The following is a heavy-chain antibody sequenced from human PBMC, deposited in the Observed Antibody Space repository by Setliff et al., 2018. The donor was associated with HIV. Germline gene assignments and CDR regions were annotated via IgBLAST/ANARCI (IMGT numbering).Heavy chain of an antibody. V-gene: IGHV3-21*01. Sequence: GGSLRLSCQASGFTSSRYTMNWVRQAPGKGLEWVSSISSTSIYKYYADSVKGRFTISRDNTKDSLYLQLDRLRVDDTAKYYCAVARELLLDLWGQGTLVTVSS. D-gene: IGHD2-21*01. CDR2: ISSTSIYK. CDR3: AVARELLLDL. J-gene: IGHJ4*02. CDR1: GFTSSRYT.